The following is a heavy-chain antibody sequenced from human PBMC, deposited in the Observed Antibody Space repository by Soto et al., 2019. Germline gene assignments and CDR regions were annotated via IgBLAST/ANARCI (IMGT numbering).Heavy chain of an antibody. J-gene: IGHJ4*02. CDR1: GYTFTSYY. CDR3: ARDPLYQYYHDSSGSHFDY. Sequence: ASVKVSCKASGYTFTSYYMHWVRQAPGQGLEWMGIINPSGGSTSYAQKFQGRVTMTRDTSTSTVYMELSSLRSEDTAVYYCARDPLYQYYHDSSGSHFDYWGQGTLVTVSS. V-gene: IGHV1-46*01. D-gene: IGHD3-22*01. CDR2: INPSGGST.